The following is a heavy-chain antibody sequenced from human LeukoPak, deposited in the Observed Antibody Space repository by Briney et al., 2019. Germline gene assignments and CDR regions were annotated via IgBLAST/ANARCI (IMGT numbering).Heavy chain of an antibody. D-gene: IGHD6-6*01. Sequence: GGSLRLSCAASGFTFSSYAMSWVRQAPGKGLEWVSAVSGSGLSTYYADSVKGRFTISRDNAKDSLYLQMNSLRAEDTAVHYCAGSSSGFDYWGQGTLVTVSS. CDR2: VSGSGLST. V-gene: IGHV3-23*01. CDR1: GFTFSSYA. J-gene: IGHJ4*02. CDR3: AGSSSGFDY.